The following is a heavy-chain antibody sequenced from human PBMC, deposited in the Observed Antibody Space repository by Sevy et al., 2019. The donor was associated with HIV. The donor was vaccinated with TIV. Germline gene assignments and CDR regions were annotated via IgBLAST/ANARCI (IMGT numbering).Heavy chain of an antibody. J-gene: IGHJ4*02. V-gene: IGHV3-7*01. CDR1: GFTLNNYW. Sequence: GGSLRLSCAASGFTLNNYWMNWVRQAPGKGVEWVANIKQDGSVKYDVDSVKGRFTISRDNARNLVFLQMNSLRVEDTALYYCVRAIAADGSFWGQGTLVTVSS. CDR3: VRAIAADGSF. D-gene: IGHD6-13*01. CDR2: IKQDGSVK.